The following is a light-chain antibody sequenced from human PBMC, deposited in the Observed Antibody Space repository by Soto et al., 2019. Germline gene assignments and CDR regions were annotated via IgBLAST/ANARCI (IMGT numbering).Light chain of an antibody. CDR2: AAS. V-gene: IGKV1-39*01. Sequence: DIQMTQSPSSLSASVGDRVTISCRASQSISNSLNWYQQKPGKAPQLLIYAASRLHSGVPPRFRGSGAGKDFTLTISSLQPEDFATYFCQQSYTTVRSFGGGTKVE. J-gene: IGKJ4*01. CDR3: QQSYTTVRS. CDR1: QSISNS.